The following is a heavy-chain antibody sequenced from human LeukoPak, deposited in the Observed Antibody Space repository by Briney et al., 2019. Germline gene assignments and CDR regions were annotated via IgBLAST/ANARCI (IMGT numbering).Heavy chain of an antibody. V-gene: IGHV4-31*03. Sequence: SETLSLTCSVSGDSMSSGGYLWTWMRQHPGKGLEWIGYIFYNGGSYYSPSLQSRLTISVDTSQKQFSLKMSSVTAADTAVCYCVRLTCSGSSCSGGGAFDVWGQGTVVTVSS. D-gene: IGHD2-2*01. J-gene: IGHJ3*01. CDR1: GDSMSSGGYL. CDR3: VRLTCSGSSCSGGGAFDV. CDR2: IFYNGGS.